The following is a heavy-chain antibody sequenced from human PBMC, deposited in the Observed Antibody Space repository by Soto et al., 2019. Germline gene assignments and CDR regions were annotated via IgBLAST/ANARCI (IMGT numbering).Heavy chain of an antibody. V-gene: IGHV3-7*01. CDR1: GFTFSSYW. D-gene: IGHD5-18*01. CDR3: ARDLEAPGWIVDTASGALAEF. Sequence: GGSLRLSCAASGFTFSSYWMSWVRQAPGKGLEWVANIKQDGSEKYYVDSVKGRFTISRDKAKNSLYLQMNSLRAEDTAVYYCARDLEAPGWIVDTASGALAEFWGQGTLVTVSS. J-gene: IGHJ4*02. CDR2: IKQDGSEK.